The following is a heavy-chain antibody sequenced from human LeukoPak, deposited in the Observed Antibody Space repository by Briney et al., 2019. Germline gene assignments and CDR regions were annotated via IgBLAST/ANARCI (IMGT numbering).Heavy chain of an antibody. Sequence: PQTLSLTCAVSGGSISSGGYSWSWIRQPPGKGLEWIGYIYHSGSTFYNPSLKSRVTISVDRSKNQFSLKLSSVTAADTAVYYCARGGEWFGELEGNWFDPWGQGTLVTVSS. CDR3: ARGGEWFGELEGNWFDP. D-gene: IGHD3-10*01. J-gene: IGHJ5*02. V-gene: IGHV4-30-2*01. CDR1: GGSISSGGYS. CDR2: IYHSGST.